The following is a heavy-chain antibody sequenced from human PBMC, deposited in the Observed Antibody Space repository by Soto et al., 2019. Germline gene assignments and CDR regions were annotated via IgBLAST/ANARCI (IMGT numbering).Heavy chain of an antibody. J-gene: IGHJ4*02. V-gene: IGHV3-30*18. CDR1: GFTFSSYG. Sequence: QVQLVESGGGVVQPGRSLRLSCAASGFTFSSYGMHWVRQAPGKWLEWVAVISYDGSNKYYADSVKGRFTISRDNSKNTLYLQMNSLRAEDTAVYYCAKGRRQWLVLDYWGQGTLVTVSS. CDR2: ISYDGSNK. D-gene: IGHD6-19*01. CDR3: AKGRRQWLVLDY.